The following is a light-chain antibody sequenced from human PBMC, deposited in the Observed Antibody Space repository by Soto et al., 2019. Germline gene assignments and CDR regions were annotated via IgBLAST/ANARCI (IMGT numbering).Light chain of an antibody. CDR3: QQYNNRPWT. Sequence: MPQSPATLSVSPGGRETLTCRASQSISDTLAWYQQKPGQAPRLLIHGASTRATGFPARFSGSGSGTDFTLTISILQSEDFAVYYCQQYNNRPWTFAQGTKVDI. J-gene: IGKJ1*01. CDR1: QSISDT. V-gene: IGKV3-15*01. CDR2: GAS.